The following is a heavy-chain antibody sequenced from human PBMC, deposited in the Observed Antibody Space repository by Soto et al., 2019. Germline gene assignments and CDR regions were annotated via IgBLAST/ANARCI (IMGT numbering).Heavy chain of an antibody. V-gene: IGHV3-30*18. CDR2: ISYDGSIK. CDR1: GFTFRGYG. J-gene: IGHJ6*02. CDR3: ANSEYSRYKNIDV. Sequence: LRLSCAASGFTFRGYGMHWVRQAPGRGLEWVALISYDGSIKYYADSVRGRFTISIDNSKNTLYLQMNSLRAEDTAVYYCANSEYSRYKNIDVWGQGTTVTVSS. D-gene: IGHD5-18*01.